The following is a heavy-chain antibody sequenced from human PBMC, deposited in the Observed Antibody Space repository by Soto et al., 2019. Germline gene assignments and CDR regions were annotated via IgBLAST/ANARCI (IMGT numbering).Heavy chain of an antibody. J-gene: IGHJ3*01. CDR3: ARNVVGSRR. CDR2: LAPISGSS. CDR1: GDTFSHYV. D-gene: IGHD2-15*01. Sequence: VQMVQSGAEVKEPGSSVKVSCTNSGDTFSHYVMSWVRQAPGQGLEWMGSLAPISGSSNYAERFESRLTISATAGTSTMIMELRGLKYDDTADYYCARNVVGSRRWGQGTMVTVSS. V-gene: IGHV1-69*18.